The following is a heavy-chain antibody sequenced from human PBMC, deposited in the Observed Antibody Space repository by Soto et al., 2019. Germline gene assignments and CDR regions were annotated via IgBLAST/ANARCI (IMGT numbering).Heavy chain of an antibody. V-gene: IGHV3-11*06. D-gene: IGHD4-4*01. J-gene: IGHJ5*02. CDR1: GFPFSDXS. CDR3: ARSWRATVRNWFDP. CDR2: ISSSSSYT. Sequence: LXLXCAASGFPFSDXSMSWISQAPGKGLEWVSYISSSSSYTNYADSVKGRFTISRDNAKNSLYLQMNSLRAEDTAVYYCARSWRATVRNWFDPWGQGTLGTVSS.